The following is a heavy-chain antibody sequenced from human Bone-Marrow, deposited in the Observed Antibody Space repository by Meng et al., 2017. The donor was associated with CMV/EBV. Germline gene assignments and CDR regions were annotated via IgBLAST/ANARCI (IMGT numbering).Heavy chain of an antibody. Sequence: GESLKISCVASGFTFTGYWMYWVRHAPGKGLMWVSRINSDGSSTSYADSVKGRFTISRDNAKNTLFLQMNSLRTEDTAVYYCARFLSTAYGDLTLRTSSYYYYGLDVWGQGTTVTVSS. D-gene: IGHD4-17*01. CDR1: GFTFTGYW. CDR2: INSDGSST. CDR3: ARFLSTAYGDLTLRTSSYYYYGLDV. V-gene: IGHV3-74*01. J-gene: IGHJ6*02.